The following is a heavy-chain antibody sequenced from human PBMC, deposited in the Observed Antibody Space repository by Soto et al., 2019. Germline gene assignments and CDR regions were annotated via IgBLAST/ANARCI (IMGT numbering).Heavy chain of an antibody. Sequence: SXKVSCKASGGTXISYAISLVRQAPGQGLEWMGGIIPIFCTANYAQKFQGRVTITADESTSTAYMELRSLRSEDTAVYYRARDQGYGDFFFDYWGQGNLVTVS. CDR2: IIPIFCTA. CDR1: GGTXISYA. V-gene: IGHV1-69*13. J-gene: IGHJ4*02. D-gene: IGHD4-17*01. CDR3: ARDQGYGDFFFDY.